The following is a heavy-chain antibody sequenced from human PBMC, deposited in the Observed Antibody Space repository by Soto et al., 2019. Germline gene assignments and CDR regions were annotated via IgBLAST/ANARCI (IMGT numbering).Heavy chain of an antibody. CDR2: IYYSGST. CDR1: GGSISSYY. V-gene: IGHV4-59*08. J-gene: IGHJ4*02. D-gene: IGHD2-2*01. CDR3: ARLGMNWDVVPAAMVADY. Sequence: SETLSLTCTVSGGSISSYYWSWIRQPPGKGLEWIGYIYYSGSTNYNPSLKSRVTISVDTSKNQFSLKLSSVTAADTAVYYCARLGMNWDVVPAAMVADYWGQGTLVTVSS.